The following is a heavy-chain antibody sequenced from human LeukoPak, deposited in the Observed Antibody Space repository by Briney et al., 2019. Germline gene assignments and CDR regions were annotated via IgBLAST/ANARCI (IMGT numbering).Heavy chain of an antibody. Sequence: GGSLRLSCVGSGFIFRSYAVTWVRQAPGKGLEWVSSITANGDATYYADSVKGRFTISRDNSKNTLCLQMSSLRAEDTAVYYCATFGVIVRNDYYDYWGQGALVAVSS. CDR3: ATFGVIVRNDYYDY. J-gene: IGHJ4*02. CDR2: ITANGDAT. D-gene: IGHD3-3*01. CDR1: GFIFRSYA. V-gene: IGHV3-23*01.